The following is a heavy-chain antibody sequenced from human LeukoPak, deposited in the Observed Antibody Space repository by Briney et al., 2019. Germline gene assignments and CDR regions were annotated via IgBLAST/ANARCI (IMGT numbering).Heavy chain of an antibody. Sequence: PGGSLRLSCAASGFTFSDYYMSWIRQAPGKGLEWVSYISSSGNTISYADSVKGRFTISRDNAENSLYLQMNSLRAEDTAVYYCARVGWDSGSAMGYWGQGTLVTVSS. CDR1: GFTFSDYY. V-gene: IGHV3-11*01. J-gene: IGHJ4*02. CDR3: ARVGWDSGSAMGY. D-gene: IGHD3-10*01. CDR2: ISSSGNTI.